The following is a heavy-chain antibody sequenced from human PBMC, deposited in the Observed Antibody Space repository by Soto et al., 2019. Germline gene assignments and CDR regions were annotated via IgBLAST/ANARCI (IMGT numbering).Heavy chain of an antibody. CDR1: GGSISNYY. CDR3: ARIPDYYDTRGEWRPYLHC. D-gene: IGHD3-22*01. CDR2: IYSSGNT. J-gene: IGHJ4*02. Sequence: PSETLSLTCPVSGGSISNYYWGWIRQPPGKGLEWIGYIYSSGNTNYNPSLKGRVTISVDTSKNQFSLKVSSVTAADTAVYYCARIPDYYDTRGEWRPYLHCWGQGTLVTVSS. V-gene: IGHV4-59*01.